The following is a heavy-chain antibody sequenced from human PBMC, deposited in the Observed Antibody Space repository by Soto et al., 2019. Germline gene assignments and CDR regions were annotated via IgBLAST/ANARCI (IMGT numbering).Heavy chain of an antibody. CDR1: GGSFSGYY. J-gene: IGHJ6*03. V-gene: IGHV4-34*01. CDR2: INHSGST. CDR3: ARGTMDYYGSSYYYYYMDV. D-gene: IGHD3-10*01. Sequence: SETLSLTCAVYGGSFSGYYWSWIRQPPGKGLEWIGEINHSGSTNCNPSLKSRVTISVDTSKNQFSLKLSSVTAADTAVYYCARGTMDYYGSSYYYYYMDVWGKGTTVTVSS.